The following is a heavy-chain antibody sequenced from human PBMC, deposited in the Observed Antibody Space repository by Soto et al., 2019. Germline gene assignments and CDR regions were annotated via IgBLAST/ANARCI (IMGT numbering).Heavy chain of an antibody. V-gene: IGHV5-51*01. CDR1: GYSFTNYW. J-gene: IGHJ4*02. CDR2: INPGDSDT. Sequence: GESLKISCKGSGYSFTNYWIGWVRQMPGEGLEWMGIINPGDSDTRYSPSSQGQVTISADKSISTAYLHYSSLRASDTAMYYCARRDSSGFPDYWGQGTLVTVSS. CDR3: ARRDSSGFPDY. D-gene: IGHD3-22*01.